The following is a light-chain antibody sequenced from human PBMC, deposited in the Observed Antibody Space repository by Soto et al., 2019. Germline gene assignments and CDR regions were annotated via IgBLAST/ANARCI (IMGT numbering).Light chain of an antibody. CDR2: EVS. V-gene: IGLV2-14*01. Sequence: QSALTQPASVSGSPGQSITISCTGTSSDVGAYNFVSWYQQHPGKAPKLIIHEVSNRPSGVSNRFSGSKSGNTASLTISGLQAEDEADYYCSSHGGSGIVFGTGTKATVL. CDR3: SSHGGSGIV. CDR1: SSDVGAYNF. J-gene: IGLJ1*01.